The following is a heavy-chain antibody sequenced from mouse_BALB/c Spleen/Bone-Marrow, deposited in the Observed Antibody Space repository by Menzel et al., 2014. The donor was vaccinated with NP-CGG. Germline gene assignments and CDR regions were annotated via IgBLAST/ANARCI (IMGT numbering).Heavy chain of an antibody. D-gene: IGHD4-1*01. CDR3: ARNWDVGFAY. CDR2: INPDSSTI. V-gene: IGHV4-1*02. Sequence: EVQLQESGGGLVQPGGSLKLSYAASGFDFSRYWMSWVRQAPGKGLEWIGEINPDSSTINYTPSLKDKFIIPRDNAKNTLYLQMSKVRSEDAALYYCARNWDVGFAYWGQGTLVTVSA. J-gene: IGHJ3*01. CDR1: GFDFSRYW.